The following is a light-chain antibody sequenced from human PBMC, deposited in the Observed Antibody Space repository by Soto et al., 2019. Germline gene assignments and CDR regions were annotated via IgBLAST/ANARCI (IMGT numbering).Light chain of an antibody. CDR2: AAS. CDR3: QQYYSYPPVT. CDR1: QGISSY. Sequence: AIRMTQSPSSLSASTGDRVTITCRASQGISSYLAWYQPKPGKAPKLLLYAASTLQSGVPSRFSGSGSGTDFTLPIRCLPSEDFATYYCQQYYSYPPVTFGQGTKVDIK. J-gene: IGKJ1*01. V-gene: IGKV1-8*01.